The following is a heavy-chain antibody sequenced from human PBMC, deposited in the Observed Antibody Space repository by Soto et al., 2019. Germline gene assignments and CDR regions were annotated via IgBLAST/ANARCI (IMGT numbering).Heavy chain of an antibody. Sequence: SETLSLTCNVSGGSIISTDYYWGWVRQPPGKGLEWIGSIYHSGSTNYNPSLKSRVTISVDTSKNQFSLKLSSVTAADTAVYYCARGDYVWGSYRYTSLDYWGQGTLVTVSS. CDR2: IYHSGST. CDR1: GGSIISTDYY. CDR3: ARGDYVWGSYRYTSLDY. D-gene: IGHD3-16*02. V-gene: IGHV4-39*07. J-gene: IGHJ4*02.